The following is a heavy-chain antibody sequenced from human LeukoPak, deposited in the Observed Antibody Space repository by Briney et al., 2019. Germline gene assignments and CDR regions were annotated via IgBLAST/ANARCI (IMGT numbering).Heavy chain of an antibody. J-gene: IGHJ4*02. Sequence: GGSLRLSCAASGFTFSDYYMSWIRQAPGKGLEWVAFIRYDGSNKYYADSVKGRFTISRDNSKNTLYLQMNSLRAEDAAVYYCAKDASLYYYGSGSYYHFDYWGQGTLVTVSS. V-gene: IGHV3-30*02. CDR1: GFTFSDYY. CDR2: IRYDGSNK. D-gene: IGHD3-10*01. CDR3: AKDASLYYYGSGSYYHFDY.